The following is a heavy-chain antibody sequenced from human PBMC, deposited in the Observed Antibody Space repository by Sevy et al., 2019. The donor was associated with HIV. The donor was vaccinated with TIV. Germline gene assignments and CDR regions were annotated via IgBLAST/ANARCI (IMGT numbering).Heavy chain of an antibody. Sequence: ASVKVSCKTSGYTFTAYYLHWIRQAPGQGLEWMGWINPNSGATNYAQKFQGRITMTRETSIRTGYMDLSRLKSDDTAVFYCARGRPDSGGYSYWGQGTLVTVSS. D-gene: IGHD1-26*01. J-gene: IGHJ4*02. V-gene: IGHV1-2*02. CDR3: ARGRPDSGGYSY. CDR2: INPNSGAT. CDR1: GYTFTAYY.